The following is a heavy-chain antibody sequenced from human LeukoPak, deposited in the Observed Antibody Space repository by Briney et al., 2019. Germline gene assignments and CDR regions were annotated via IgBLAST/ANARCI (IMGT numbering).Heavy chain of an antibody. CDR3: ARVGSSWQTYYYYYYMDV. D-gene: IGHD6-13*01. V-gene: IGHV4-59*11. CDR1: GGSISSHY. Sequence: SETLSLTCTVSGGSISSHYWSWIRQPPGKGLEWIWYIYDSGSTNYNPSLKSRVTISVDTYKNQFSLKLSSVTAADTAVYYCARVGSSWQTYYYYYYMDVWGKGTTVTVSS. CDR2: IYDSGST. J-gene: IGHJ6*03.